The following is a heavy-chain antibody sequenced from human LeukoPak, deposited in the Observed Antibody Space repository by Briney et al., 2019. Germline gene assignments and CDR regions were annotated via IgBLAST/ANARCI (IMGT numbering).Heavy chain of an antibody. D-gene: IGHD3-10*01. V-gene: IGHV3-73*01. CDR2: IRSKANSYAT. Sequence: GGSLRLSCAASGFTFSGSAMHWVRQASGKGLEWVGRIRSKANSYATAYAASVKGRFTISRDDSKNTAYLQMNSLKTEDTAVYYCTIQDSYYGSGSADYYYMDVWGKGTTVTISS. CDR3: TIQDSYYGSGSADYYYMDV. CDR1: GFTFSGSA. J-gene: IGHJ6*03.